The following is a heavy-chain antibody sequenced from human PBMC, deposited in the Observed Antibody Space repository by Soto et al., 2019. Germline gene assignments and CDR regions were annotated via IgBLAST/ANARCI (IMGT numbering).Heavy chain of an antibody. Sequence: AGGSLRLSCAASGFTFSSYAMHWVRQAPGKGLEWVAVISYDGSNKYYADSVKGRFTISRDNSKNTLYLQMNSLRAEDTAVYYCAREHDYSTDRQLYNWFDPWGQGTLVTVSS. CDR3: AREHDYSTDRQLYNWFDP. D-gene: IGHD4-4*01. CDR1: GFTFSSYA. V-gene: IGHV3-30-3*01. CDR2: ISYDGSNK. J-gene: IGHJ5*02.